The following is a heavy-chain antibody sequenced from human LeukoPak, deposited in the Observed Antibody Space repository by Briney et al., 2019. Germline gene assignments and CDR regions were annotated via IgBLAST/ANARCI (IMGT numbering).Heavy chain of an antibody. J-gene: IGHJ4*02. D-gene: IGHD2-2*01. CDR2: INADNGNT. Sequence: GASVKVSCKASGYTFTSYAIHWVRQAPGQRLEWMGWINADNGNTKYSQSFQGRVTITRDTSATTAYMELSSLRSEDTAVYYCAREPGPAAPPVHYWGQGTLVTVSS. V-gene: IGHV1-3*01. CDR3: AREPGPAAPPVHY. CDR1: GYTFTSYA.